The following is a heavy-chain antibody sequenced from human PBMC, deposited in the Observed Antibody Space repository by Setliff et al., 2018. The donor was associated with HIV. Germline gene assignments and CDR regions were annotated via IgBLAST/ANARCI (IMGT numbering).Heavy chain of an antibody. Sequence: GASMKVSCKASGGTFSSYVISWVRQAPGQGPEWMGGIIPMYGVTNYAQKFQGRVTITTDESTSTAYMELSSLRSEDTAVYYCARVRGGGGSYYVFDAFDIWGQGTMVTVSS. CDR2: IIPMYGVT. CDR1: GGTFSSYV. V-gene: IGHV1-69*05. D-gene: IGHD1-26*01. J-gene: IGHJ3*02. CDR3: ARVRGGGGSYYVFDAFDI.